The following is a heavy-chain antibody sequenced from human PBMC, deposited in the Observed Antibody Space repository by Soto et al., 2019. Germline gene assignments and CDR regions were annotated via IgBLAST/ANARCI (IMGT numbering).Heavy chain of an antibody. CDR1: EFIFSSFA. D-gene: IGHD6-13*01. J-gene: IGHJ4*02. CDR2: VSRRGVNT. V-gene: IGHV3-23*01. Sequence: GGSLRLSCVVSEFIFSSFALSWVRLAPGKGLEWVAAVSRRGVNTYYADSVKGRFTISGENAKNTLYLQMNSLRAEDTAVYYCAKLSSPINDLAEPGPDYWGQGTLVTVSS. CDR3: AKLSSPINDLAEPGPDY.